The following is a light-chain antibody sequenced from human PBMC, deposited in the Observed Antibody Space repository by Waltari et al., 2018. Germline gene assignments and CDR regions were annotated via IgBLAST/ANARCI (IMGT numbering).Light chain of an antibody. V-gene: IGKV1-6*01. Sequence: AIQMTQSPSSLSTSVGDRVTITCRASQAIRNDLGWYQQKPGKAPKLLIYAASRLQSGVPSRFSGSGSGTDFTLTISSLQPEDFATYYCLQDYNFPRTFGQGTKVEIK. CDR2: AAS. CDR3: LQDYNFPRT. CDR1: QAIRND. J-gene: IGKJ1*01.